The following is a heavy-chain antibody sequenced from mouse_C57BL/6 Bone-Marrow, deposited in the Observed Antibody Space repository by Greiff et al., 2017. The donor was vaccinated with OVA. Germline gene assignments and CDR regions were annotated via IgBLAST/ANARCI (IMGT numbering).Heavy chain of an antibody. CDR2: IYPGSGNT. V-gene: IGHV1-76*01. CDR3: ARHSFYYGSSPYFDY. D-gene: IGHD1-1*01. Sequence: QVQLQQSGAELVRPGASVKLSCKASGYTFTDYYINWVKQRPGQGLEWIARIYPGSGNTYYNEKFKGKATLTAEKSSSTAYMQLSSLTSEDSAVYFCARHSFYYGSSPYFDYWGQGTTLTVSS. CDR1: GYTFTDYY. J-gene: IGHJ2*01.